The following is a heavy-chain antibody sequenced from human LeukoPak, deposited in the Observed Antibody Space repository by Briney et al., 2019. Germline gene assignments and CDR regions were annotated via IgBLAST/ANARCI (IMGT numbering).Heavy chain of an antibody. J-gene: IGHJ2*01. D-gene: IGHD2-15*01. V-gene: IGHV1-69*13. Sequence: SVKVSCKASGGTFSSYAISWVRQAPGQGLEWMGGIIPIFGTANYAQKFQGRVTITADEPTSTAYMELSSLRSEDTAVYYCAIPSARVSISDIVVVVAAKVPRYFDLWGRGTLVTVSS. CDR3: AIPSARVSISDIVVVVAAKVPRYFDL. CDR1: GGTFSSYA. CDR2: IIPIFGTA.